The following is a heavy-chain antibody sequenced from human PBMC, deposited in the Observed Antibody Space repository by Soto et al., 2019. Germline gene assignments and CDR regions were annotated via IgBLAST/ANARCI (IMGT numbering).Heavy chain of an antibody. CDR2: ISRSSNTI. CDR1: GFTFSSYS. V-gene: IGHV3-48*02. Sequence: EVQLVESGGGLVQPGGSLRPSCAASGFTFSSYSMNWVRQAPGKGLEWVSYISRSSNTIYYADSVKGRFTISRDNAKNSLYLQMNSLRDEDTAVYYCARAPPSGGGTLWAVQMGSVIDYWGQGTLVTVSS. D-gene: IGHD6-19*01. CDR3: ARAPPSGGGTLWAVQMGSVIDY. J-gene: IGHJ4*02.